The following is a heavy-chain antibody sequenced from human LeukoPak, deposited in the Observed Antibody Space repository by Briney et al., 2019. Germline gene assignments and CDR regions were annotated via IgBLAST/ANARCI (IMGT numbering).Heavy chain of an antibody. CDR3: ARAPLRFDILTGYHNQAYGMDV. J-gene: IGHJ6*02. CDR1: GGSISSSSYY. CDR2: IYYSGST. V-gene: IGHV4-39*07. Sequence: SETLSLTCTVSGGSISSSSYYWGWIRQPPGKGLEWIGSIYYSGSTYYNPSLKSRITISIDTSKNQFSLKLSSVTAADTAVYYCARAPLRFDILTGYHNQAYGMDVWGQGTTVTVSS. D-gene: IGHD3-9*01.